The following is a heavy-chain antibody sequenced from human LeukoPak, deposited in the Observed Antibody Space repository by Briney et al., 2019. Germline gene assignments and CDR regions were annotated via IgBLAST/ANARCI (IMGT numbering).Heavy chain of an antibody. Sequence: PSETLSLTCTVSGGSISSGGYYWSWIRQPPGKGLEWIGYIYHSGSTYYNPSLKSRVTISVDRSKNQFSLKLSSVTAADTAVYYCAREVRYSAPGFDYWGQGTLVTVSS. CDR1: GGSISSGGYY. CDR2: IYHSGST. CDR3: AREVRYSAPGFDY. J-gene: IGHJ4*02. D-gene: IGHD3-9*01. V-gene: IGHV4-30-2*01.